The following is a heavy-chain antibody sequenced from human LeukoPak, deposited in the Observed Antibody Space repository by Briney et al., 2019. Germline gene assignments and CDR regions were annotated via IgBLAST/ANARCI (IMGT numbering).Heavy chain of an antibody. CDR1: GFTFSSHG. D-gene: IGHD6-13*01. J-gene: IGHJ5*02. V-gene: IGHV3-23*01. CDR2: ISGSGEIT. Sequence: GGTLRLSCVASGFTFSSHGMNWVRQGPGKGLEWVSGISGSGEITYYADSGKGRFTISRDNSKNTLYLQMNSLRAEDTAVYYCAKDPYSSSWYDWFDPWGQGTLVTVSS. CDR3: AKDPYSSSWYDWFDP.